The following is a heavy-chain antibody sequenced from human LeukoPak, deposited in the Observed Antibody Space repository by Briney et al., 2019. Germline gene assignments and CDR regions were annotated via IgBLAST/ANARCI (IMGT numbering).Heavy chain of an antibody. Sequence: GGSLTLSCVPSRFTFSSFEMNCVRQAPEEGREWVSYMSSRGSTIYHADSVEGRFTISRDNAKNSLYLQMNSLRAEDTAVYYCARGPSYQGGFDYWGQGTLVTVSS. CDR2: MSSRGSTI. D-gene: IGHD1-26*01. CDR3: ARGPSYQGGFDY. J-gene: IGHJ4*02. CDR1: RFTFSSFE. V-gene: IGHV3-48*03.